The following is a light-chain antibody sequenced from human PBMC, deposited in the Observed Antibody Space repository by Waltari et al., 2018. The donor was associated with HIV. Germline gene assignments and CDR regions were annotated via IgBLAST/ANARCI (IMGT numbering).Light chain of an antibody. CDR2: TDD. V-gene: IGLV1-44*01. CDR1: SSHIGENT. Sequence: QSVLTQPPSVSGTPGQRVTISCSGGSSHIGENTVTWYQHLPRAAPKVLIYTDDERPSGVPDRFSGSKTGTSASLAISGLQSEDEAVYYCAAWDDNLDHVFGTGTKVSVL. CDR3: AAWDDNLDHV. J-gene: IGLJ1*01.